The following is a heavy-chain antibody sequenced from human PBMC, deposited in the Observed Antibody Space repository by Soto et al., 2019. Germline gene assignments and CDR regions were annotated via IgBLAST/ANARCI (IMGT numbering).Heavy chain of an antibody. V-gene: IGHV3-23*01. CDR3: AKDQDNTDYYWIFDL. D-gene: IGHD4-17*01. CDR2: MSERSGPP. Sequence: VSLRLSCAASGFNFRKFAMSGVRQAAGKGLEWVSGMSERSGPPLCADSVKGRFTISRDNSKSTLYLEMNNLRPEDTAVYYCAKDQDNTDYYWIFDLWGRGTPVTVPS. CDR1: GFNFRKFA. J-gene: IGHJ2*01.